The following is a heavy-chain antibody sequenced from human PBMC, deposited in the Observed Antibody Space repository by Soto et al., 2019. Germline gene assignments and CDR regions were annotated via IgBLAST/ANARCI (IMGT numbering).Heavy chain of an antibody. CDR2: IIPIFGTA. Sequence: SVKVSFKASGGTFSSYAISWVRQAPGQGLEWMGGIIPIFGTANYAQKFQGRVTITADKSTSTAYMELSSLRSEDTAVYYCARRVVQPAAKGYYYGMDVWGQGTTVTVSS. CDR3: ARRVVQPAAKGYYYGMDV. D-gene: IGHD2-2*01. J-gene: IGHJ6*02. CDR1: GGTFSSYA. V-gene: IGHV1-69*06.